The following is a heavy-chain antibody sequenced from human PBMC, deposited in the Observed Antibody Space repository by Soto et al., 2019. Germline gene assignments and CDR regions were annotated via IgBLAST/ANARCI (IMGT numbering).Heavy chain of an antibody. CDR2: INHSGRT. V-gene: IGHV4-34*01. D-gene: IGHD3-3*01. J-gene: IGHJ4*02. Sequence: PSLTCAVYGGSFSGYCWSWIRQPPGKGLEWIGEINHSGRTNYNPSLKSRVTISVDTSKSQFSLKLSSVTAADTAVYYCARGRKYYDFWSGYSHPRYYFNYWGQGTLVTVS. CDR3: ARGRKYYDFWSGYSHPRYYFNY. CDR1: GGSFSGYC.